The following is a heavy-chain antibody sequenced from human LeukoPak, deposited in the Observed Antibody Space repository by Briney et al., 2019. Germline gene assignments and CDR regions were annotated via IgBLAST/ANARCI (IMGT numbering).Heavy chain of an antibody. Sequence: VGSLRLSCAASGFTVSTNYMSWVRQAPGKGLEWVSVIYSGDTAFYADSVRGKFTISRDNSKNTLYLQMNSLRAEDTAVYYCASILRSSSGYSFDYWGQGTLVTVSS. V-gene: IGHV3-66*01. J-gene: IGHJ4*02. CDR3: ASILRSSSGYSFDY. CDR1: GFTVSTNY. D-gene: IGHD3-10*01. CDR2: IYSGDTA.